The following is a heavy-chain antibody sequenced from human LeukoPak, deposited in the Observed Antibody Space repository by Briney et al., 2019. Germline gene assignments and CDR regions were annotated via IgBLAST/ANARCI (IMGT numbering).Heavy chain of an antibody. Sequence: PGGSLRLSCAASGFTSSSYAMSWVRQAPGKGLEWVSAISGSGGSTYYADSVKGRFTISRDNSKNTVYLQMNSLRAEDTAVYYCAKDRGSTSMTTYYYYYYMDVWGKGTTVTVSS. D-gene: IGHD2-2*01. V-gene: IGHV3-23*01. CDR2: ISGSGGST. CDR3: AKDRGSTSMTTYYYYYYMDV. J-gene: IGHJ6*03. CDR1: GFTSSSYA.